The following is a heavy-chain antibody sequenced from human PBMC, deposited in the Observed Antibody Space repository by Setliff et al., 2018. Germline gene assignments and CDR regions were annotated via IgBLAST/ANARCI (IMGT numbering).Heavy chain of an antibody. J-gene: IGHJ4*02. CDR1: GLTVSNDF. D-gene: IGHD1-7*01. CDR2: SRYAENYQ. Sequence: GESLKISCVVSGLTVSNDFMGWVRQAPGKGLEWVAVSRYAENYQYYADSVKGRFTISRDNAKNTLYLQMNGLRAEDTAVFYCVAVRWNYPTVWGQGTLVTVSS. CDR3: VAVRWNYPTV. V-gene: IGHV3-30-3*01.